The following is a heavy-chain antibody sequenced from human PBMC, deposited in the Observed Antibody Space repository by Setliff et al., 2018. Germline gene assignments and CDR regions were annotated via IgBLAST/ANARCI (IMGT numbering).Heavy chain of an antibody. CDR1: GGSFSGYY. CDR2: IYIGGSA. Sequence: SETLSLTCAVYGGSFSGYYWSWIRQPPGKGLEWIGHIYIGGSANYNPSLKSRVTMSIDTSKNQFSLKLNSVTAADMAVYYCAREQWLDPPGYYYMDVWGKGTTVTVSS. D-gene: IGHD6-19*01. V-gene: IGHV4-59*10. CDR3: AREQWLDPPGYYYMDV. J-gene: IGHJ6*03.